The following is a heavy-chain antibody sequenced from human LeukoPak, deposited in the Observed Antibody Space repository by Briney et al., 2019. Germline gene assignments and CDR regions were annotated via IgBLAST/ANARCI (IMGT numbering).Heavy chain of an antibody. CDR3: AKDEIGAWELGEDY. J-gene: IGHJ4*02. Sequence: SETLSLTCTVSGGSISSSSYYWGWIRQPPGKGLEWIGSIYYSGSTYYNPSLKSRVTISVDTSKNQFSLKLSSVTAADTAVYYCAKDEIGAWELGEDYWGQGTLVTVSS. V-gene: IGHV4-39*02. CDR2: IYYSGST. D-gene: IGHD1-26*01. CDR1: GGSISSSSYY.